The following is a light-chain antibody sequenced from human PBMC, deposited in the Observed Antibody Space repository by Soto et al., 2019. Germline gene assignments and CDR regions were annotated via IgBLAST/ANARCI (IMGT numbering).Light chain of an antibody. J-gene: IGLJ1*01. CDR1: SNDVGGYNY. CDR2: DVS. V-gene: IGLV2-14*01. Sequence: QSVLTQPASVAGSPGQAITISCTGTSNDVGGYNYVSWYQQHPGKAPKFMIYDVSNRPSGVSNRFSGSKSGNTASLTISGLQAEDEADYYCSSYTSSSTYVFGAGTKVTV. CDR3: SSYTSSSTYV.